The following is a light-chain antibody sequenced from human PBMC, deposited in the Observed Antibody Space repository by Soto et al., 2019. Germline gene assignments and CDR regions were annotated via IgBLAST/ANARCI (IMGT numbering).Light chain of an antibody. CDR1: QSVRNN. CDR2: DAT. J-gene: IGKJ4*01. V-gene: IGKV3-15*01. CDR3: QQYDNWPPKT. Sequence: EVVMTQSPATLSVSPGKRATLSCKASQSVRNNLVWYLQKPGQAPRPIIYDATTRATGIPVRFSGSGSGTEFTLTISSLQSEDVGVYYCQQYDNWPPKTFGGGTKVEVK.